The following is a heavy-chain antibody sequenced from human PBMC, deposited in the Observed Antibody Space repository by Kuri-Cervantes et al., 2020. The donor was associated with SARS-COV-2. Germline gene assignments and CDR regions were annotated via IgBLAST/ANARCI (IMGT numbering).Heavy chain of an antibody. J-gene: IGHJ4*02. V-gene: IGHV3-30*02. Sequence: LSLTCVASGFILINYDMNWVRQAPGKGLEWVAFIRYDGSNKYYADSVKGRFTISRDNSKNTLYLQMNSLRAEDTAVYYCARDFSGAVAGTFDYWGQGTLVTVSS. CDR3: ARDFSGAVAGTFDY. CDR2: IRYDGSNK. CDR1: GFILINYD. D-gene: IGHD6-19*01.